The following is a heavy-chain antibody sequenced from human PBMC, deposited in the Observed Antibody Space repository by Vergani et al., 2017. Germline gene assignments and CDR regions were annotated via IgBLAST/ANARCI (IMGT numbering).Heavy chain of an antibody. CDR1: ADSISSGSYY. D-gene: IGHD6-6*01. V-gene: IGHV4-39*07. CDR2: IYYSGLT. CDR3: ARGVFPMAARPTHFDY. Sequence: QLQLQQSGPGLVKPSETLFLTCTVSADSISSGSYYWGWIRQPPGKSLEWIGSIYYSGLTYYNPSLKSRVAISVDTSKNQFSLKVTSVTAADTAVYYCARGVFPMAARPTHFDYWGQGTLVTVSS. J-gene: IGHJ4*02.